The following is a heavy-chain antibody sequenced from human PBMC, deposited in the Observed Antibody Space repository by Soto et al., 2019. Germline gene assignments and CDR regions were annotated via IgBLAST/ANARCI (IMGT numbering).Heavy chain of an antibody. D-gene: IGHD2-2*01. CDR1: GGSFRGYY. V-gene: IGHV4-34*01. CDR3: ARLIPAASYYYYYGMDV. J-gene: IGHJ6*02. Sequence: PSETLSLTCAVYGGSFRGYYWSWIRQPPGKGLEWIGEINHSGSTNYNPSLKSRVTISVDTSKNQFSLKLSSETAADTAVYYCARLIPAASYYYYYGMDVWGQGTTVTVSS. CDR2: INHSGST.